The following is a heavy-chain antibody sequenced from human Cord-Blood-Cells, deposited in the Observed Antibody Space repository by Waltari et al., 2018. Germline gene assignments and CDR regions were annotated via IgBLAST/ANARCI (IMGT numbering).Heavy chain of an antibody. CDR2: IYSGGST. V-gene: IGHV3-53*02. CDR1: GFTVSSNY. D-gene: IGHD1-26*01. J-gene: IGHJ4*02. CDR3: ARGGGSYQYYFDY. Sequence: EVQLVETGGGLIQPGGSLRLSCAASGFTVSSNYMSWVRQAPGQGLGWVSVIYSGGSTYYADSGRGRFTISRDNSKNTLYLQMNSLRAEDTAVYYCARGGGSYQYYFDYWGQGTLVTVSS.